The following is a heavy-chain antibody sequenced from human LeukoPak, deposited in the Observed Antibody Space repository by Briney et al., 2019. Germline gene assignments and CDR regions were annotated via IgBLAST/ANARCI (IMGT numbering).Heavy chain of an antibody. Sequence: SVKVSCKASGGTFSSYAISWVRQAPGQGLEWMGRIIPILGIANYARKFQGRVTITADKSTSTAYMELSSLRSEDTAVYYCARAPSSDDAFDIWGQGTMVTVSS. V-gene: IGHV1-69*04. CDR1: GGTFSSYA. CDR2: IIPILGIA. J-gene: IGHJ3*02. CDR3: ARAPSSDDAFDI.